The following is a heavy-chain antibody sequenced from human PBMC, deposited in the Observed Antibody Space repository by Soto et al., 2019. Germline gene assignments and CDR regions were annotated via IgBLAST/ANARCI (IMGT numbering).Heavy chain of an antibody. Sequence: EVQLVESRGGLVQSGGSLRLSCAASGFPFSDYYIDWVRQAPGKGLEWVGRIRDKGNSYTTEYAASVKGRFTISRDDSKNSLYLQMNSLKIEDTAVYHCARASRGGSQPDVFDVWGQGTMVTVSS. CDR3: ARASRGGSQPDVFDV. D-gene: IGHD1-1*01. J-gene: IGHJ3*01. V-gene: IGHV3-72*01. CDR2: IRDKGNSYTT. CDR1: GFPFSDYY.